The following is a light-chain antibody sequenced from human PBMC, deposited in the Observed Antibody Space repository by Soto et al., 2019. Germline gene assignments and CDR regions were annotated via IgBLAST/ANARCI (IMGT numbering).Light chain of an antibody. CDR3: MQSLETPWT. J-gene: IGKJ1*01. V-gene: IGKV2-28*01. CDR2: LGS. Sequence: DIVMTQSPLSLPVTPGEAASISCRSSQSLLHSNGYNYVDWYLQKAGQSPHLLIYLGSSRASGVPDRFSGSGSVTYFTLKISRVEAEDVGVYYCMQSLETPWTFGQGTKVDIK. CDR1: QSLLHSNGYNY.